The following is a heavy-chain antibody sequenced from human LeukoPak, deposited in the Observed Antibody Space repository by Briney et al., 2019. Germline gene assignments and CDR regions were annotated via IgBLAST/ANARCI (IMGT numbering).Heavy chain of an antibody. CDR1: GFTFSNYW. CDR3: ARDVSSSGYDAFDI. D-gene: IGHD3-22*01. Sequence: GGSLRLSCVASGFTFSNYWMSWVRQAPGKGLEWVANIKQDGSEKYYVDSVKGRFTISRDNARNSVYLQMNSLRAEDTAVYYCARDVSSSGYDAFDIWGQGTMATVSS. V-gene: IGHV3-7*01. J-gene: IGHJ3*02. CDR2: IKQDGSEK.